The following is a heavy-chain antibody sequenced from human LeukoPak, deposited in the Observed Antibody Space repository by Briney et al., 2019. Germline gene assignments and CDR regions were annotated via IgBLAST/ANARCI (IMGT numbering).Heavy chain of an antibody. Sequence: SSETLPLTCTVSGGSISSGDYYWSWIRQPPGKGLEWIGYIYYSGSTYYNPSLKSRVTISVDTSKNQFSLKLSSVTAADTAVYYCARGDDFWSGPDYWGQGTLVTVSS. CDR1: GGSISSGDYY. J-gene: IGHJ4*02. CDR3: ARGDDFWSGPDY. V-gene: IGHV4-30-4*01. CDR2: IYYSGST. D-gene: IGHD3-3*01.